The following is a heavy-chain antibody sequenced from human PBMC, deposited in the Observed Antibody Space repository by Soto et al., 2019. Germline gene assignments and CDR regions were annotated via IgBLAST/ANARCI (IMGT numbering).Heavy chain of an antibody. CDR1: GFTFSSYA. CDR3: AKDIGVRSAAYNYYYGMDV. CDR2: ISGSGGST. D-gene: IGHD6-13*01. Sequence: GGSLRLSCAASGFTFSSYAMSWVRRAPGKGLEWVSAISGSGGSTYYADSVKGRFTISRDNSKNTLYLQMNSLRTEDTALYYCAKDIGVRSAAYNYYYGMDVWGKGTTVPVSS. J-gene: IGHJ6*04. V-gene: IGHV3-23*01.